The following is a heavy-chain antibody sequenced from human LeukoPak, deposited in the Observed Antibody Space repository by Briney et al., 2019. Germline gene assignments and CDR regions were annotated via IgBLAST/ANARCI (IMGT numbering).Heavy chain of an antibody. J-gene: IGHJ4*02. V-gene: IGHV4-59*01. CDR1: GXSISSYY. D-gene: IGHD3-22*01. Sequence: PSETLSLTCFVSGXSISSYYWSWIRQPPGKGLEWIGYIHYSGSTNYNPSLKSRVTISIDTSKKQFSLKLSSVTAADTAVYYCARVIGALYYFDYWGQGTLVTVSS. CDR2: IHYSGST. CDR3: ARVIGALYYFDY.